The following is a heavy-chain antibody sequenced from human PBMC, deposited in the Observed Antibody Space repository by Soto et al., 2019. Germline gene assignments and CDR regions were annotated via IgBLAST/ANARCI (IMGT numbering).Heavy chain of an antibody. CDR1: GFTFSSYG. V-gene: IGHV3-30*18. CDR3: ANLARAAGTRDY. CDR2: ISYDGSNK. D-gene: IGHD6-13*01. Sequence: QVQLVESGGGVVQPGRSLRLSCAASGFTFSSYGMHWVRQAPGKGLEWVAVISYDGSNKYYADSVKGRFTISRDNSKNTLYLQMNSLRAEDTAVYYCANLARAAGTRDYWGQGTLVTVSS. J-gene: IGHJ4*02.